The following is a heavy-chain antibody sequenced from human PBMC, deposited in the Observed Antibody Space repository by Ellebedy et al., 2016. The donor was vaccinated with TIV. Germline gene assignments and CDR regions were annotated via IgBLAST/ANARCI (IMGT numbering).Heavy chain of an antibody. Sequence: GESLKISCAASGFTFSNYWMAWVRQAPGKGLEWVANIRNDGGERFYVDSVKGRFTISRDNAKNSLYPQMNSLRDEDTAVYYCARDRLQYYYGMDVWGQGTTVTVSS. J-gene: IGHJ6*02. CDR1: GFTFSNYW. V-gene: IGHV3-7*01. CDR3: ARDRLQYYYGMDV. D-gene: IGHD5-24*01. CDR2: IRNDGGER.